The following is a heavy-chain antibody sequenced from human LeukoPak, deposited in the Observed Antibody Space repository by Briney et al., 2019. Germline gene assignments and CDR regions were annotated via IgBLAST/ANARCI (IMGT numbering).Heavy chain of an antibody. CDR1: GFTVSGNY. J-gene: IGHJ4*02. V-gene: IGHV3-23*01. CDR3: AKSHDSSGSDY. D-gene: IGHD3-22*01. Sequence: PGGSLRLSCAASGFTVSGNYMSWVRQAPGKGLEWVSAISGSGGSTYYADSVKGRFTISRDNSKNTLYMQMNSLRAEDTAVYYCAKSHDSSGSDYWGQGTLVTVSS. CDR2: ISGSGGST.